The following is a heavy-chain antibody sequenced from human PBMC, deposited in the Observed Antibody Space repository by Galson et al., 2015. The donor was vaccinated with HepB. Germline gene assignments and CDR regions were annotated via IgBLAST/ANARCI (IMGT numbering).Heavy chain of an antibody. CDR1: GDSVSSHSAA. CDR3: ARDDGYNWGTDAFDI. D-gene: IGHD5-24*01. J-gene: IGHJ3*02. Sequence: CAISGDSVSSHSAAWNWIRQSPSRGLEWLGRTHYRSKWYNDYAVSVKSRITINPDTSKNQFSLQLISVTPEDTAVYYCARDDGYNWGTDAFDIWGQGTMVTVSS. V-gene: IGHV6-1*01. CDR2: THYRSKWYN.